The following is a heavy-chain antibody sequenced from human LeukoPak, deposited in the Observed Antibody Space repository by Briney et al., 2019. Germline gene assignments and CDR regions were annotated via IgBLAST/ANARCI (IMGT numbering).Heavy chain of an antibody. D-gene: IGHD1-26*01. CDR1: GGSISSYY. Sequence: SETLSLTCTVSGGSISSYYWSWIRQPPGKGLEWIGYIYYSGSTNYNPSLKSRVTISVDTSKNQFSLKLSSATAADTAVYYCARQVGATPLFDYWGQGTLVTVSS. CDR3: ARQVGATPLFDY. CDR2: IYYSGST. J-gene: IGHJ4*02. V-gene: IGHV4-59*08.